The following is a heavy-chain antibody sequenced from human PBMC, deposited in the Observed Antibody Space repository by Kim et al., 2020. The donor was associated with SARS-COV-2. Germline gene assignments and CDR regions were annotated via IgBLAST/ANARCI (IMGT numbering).Heavy chain of an antibody. V-gene: IGHV3-30-3*01. D-gene: IGHD5-12*01. Sequence: GGSLRLSCAASGFTFSSSAMHWVRQAPGKGLEWVAVISYDGSNKYYADSVKGRFTISRDNSKNTLYLQMNSLRAEDTAVYYCARDPDSGYDYDYGMDVWGQGTTVTVSS. CDR2: ISYDGSNK. CDR3: ARDPDSGYDYDYGMDV. J-gene: IGHJ6*02. CDR1: GFTFSSSA.